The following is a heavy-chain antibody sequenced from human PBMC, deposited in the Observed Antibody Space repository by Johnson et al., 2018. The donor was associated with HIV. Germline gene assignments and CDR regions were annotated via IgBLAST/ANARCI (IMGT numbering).Heavy chain of an antibody. CDR2: ISWNSGII. CDR1: GFTFTNYA. V-gene: IGHV3-9*01. CDR3: ARIAVVVQHDAFDI. D-gene: IGHD2-15*01. Sequence: EVQLVESGGGVVQPGRSLRLSCAASGFTFTNYAMHWVRQAPGKGLEWVSGISWNSGIIDYADSVKGRFTISRDNAKNSLYLQMNSLRAEDTAVYYCARIAVVVQHDAFDIWGQGTMVTVSS. J-gene: IGHJ3*02.